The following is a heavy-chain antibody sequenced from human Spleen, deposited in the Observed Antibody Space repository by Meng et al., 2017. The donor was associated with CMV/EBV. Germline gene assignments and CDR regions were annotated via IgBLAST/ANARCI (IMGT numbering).Heavy chain of an antibody. Sequence: ASVKVSCKASGYIFINYHVHWVRQAPGQGLEWVGWINPNSGGTNSVQRFQGRVTMTRDTSISTAYMDLTRLRFDDTAVYFCARDRTGGWFDPWGQGTLVTVSS. CDR1: GYIFINYH. CDR2: INPNSGGT. D-gene: IGHD3/OR15-3a*01. CDR3: ARDRTGGWFDP. V-gene: IGHV1-2*02. J-gene: IGHJ5*02.